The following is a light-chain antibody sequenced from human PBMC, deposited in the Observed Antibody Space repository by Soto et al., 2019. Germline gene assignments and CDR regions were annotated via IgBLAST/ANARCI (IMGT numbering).Light chain of an antibody. J-gene: IGLJ2*01. V-gene: IGLV2-8*01. CDR2: EVS. CDR1: SSDVGGYSY. Sequence: QSALTQPPSASGSPGQSVTISCTGASSDVGGYSYVSWYQQHPGKAPKLMIYEVSKRPSGVPDRFSGSKSGNTASLTVSGLQAEDEADYHCATWDDDVSGVVFGGGTKVTVL. CDR3: ATWDDDVSGVV.